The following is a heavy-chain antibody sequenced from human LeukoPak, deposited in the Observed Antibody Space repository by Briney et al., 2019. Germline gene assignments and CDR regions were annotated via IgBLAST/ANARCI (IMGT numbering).Heavy chain of an antibody. V-gene: IGHV1-46*01. CDR2: INPSGGST. CDR1: GYTFTSYY. Sequence: ASVKVSCKASGYTFTSYYMHWVRQAPGQGLEWMGIINPSGGSTSYAQKFQGGVTMTRDTSTSTVYMELSSLRSEDTAVYYCARVLGGAAAGTELNLSYWGQGTLVTVSS. J-gene: IGHJ4*02. D-gene: IGHD6-13*01. CDR3: ARVLGGAAAGTELNLSY.